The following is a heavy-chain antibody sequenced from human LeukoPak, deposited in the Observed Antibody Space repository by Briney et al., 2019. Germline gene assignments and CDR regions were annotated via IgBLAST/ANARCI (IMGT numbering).Heavy chain of an antibody. CDR3: AKSDSSGGLTTFDY. D-gene: IGHD6-19*01. Sequence: GGSLRLSCVGSGFTFSSYAMSWVRQAPGKGLEWVSAISGSGGSTYYADSVKGRFTISRDNSKNTLYLQMNSLRAEDTAVYYCAKSDSSGGLTTFDYWGQGTLVTVSS. J-gene: IGHJ4*02. V-gene: IGHV3-23*01. CDR1: GFTFSSYA. CDR2: ISGSGGST.